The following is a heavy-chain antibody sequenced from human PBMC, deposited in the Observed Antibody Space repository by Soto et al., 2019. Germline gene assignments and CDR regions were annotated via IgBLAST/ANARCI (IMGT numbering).Heavy chain of an antibody. V-gene: IGHV4-59*08. CDR3: ARHGDKYYYDSSGYQIDY. CDR2: IFYSGKI. D-gene: IGHD3-22*01. CDR1: VGSISSYY. J-gene: IGHJ4*02. Sequence: PSETLSLTCTVSVGSISSYYWSWIRQPPGKGLEWIGYIFYSGKIDYNPSLKSRVTISVDTSKNQFSLKLSSVTAADTAVYYCARHGDKYYYDSSGYQIDYWGQGTLVTVSS.